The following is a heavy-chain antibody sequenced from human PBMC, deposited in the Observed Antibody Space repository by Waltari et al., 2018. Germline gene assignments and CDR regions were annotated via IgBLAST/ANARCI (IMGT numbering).Heavy chain of an antibody. Sequence: QVQLVQSGAEVKKPGSSVKVSCKASGGTFSSYTISWVRQAPGQGREWMGMSSPILGIATYAKKFQGRVTITADKATSTAYMELSSLRSEDTAVYYCAGYVDTAMDPSFDYWGQGTLVTVSS. D-gene: IGHD5-18*01. J-gene: IGHJ4*02. V-gene: IGHV1-69*02. CDR2: SSPILGIA. CDR1: GGTFSSYT. CDR3: AGYVDTAMDPSFDY.